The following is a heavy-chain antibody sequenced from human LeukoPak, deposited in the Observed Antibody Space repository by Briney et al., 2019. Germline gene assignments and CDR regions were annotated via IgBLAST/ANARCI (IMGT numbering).Heavy chain of an antibody. V-gene: IGHV3-66*01. Sequence: GGSLRLSCAASGFTFSSYAMSWVRQAPGKGLEWVSVIYSGGNTYYADSVKGRFTISRDNSKNTLYLQMNSLRAEDTAVYYCARGPRGTYWGQGTLVTVSS. CDR2: IYSGGNT. CDR1: GFTFSSYA. CDR3: ARGPRGTY. D-gene: IGHD3-16*01. J-gene: IGHJ4*02.